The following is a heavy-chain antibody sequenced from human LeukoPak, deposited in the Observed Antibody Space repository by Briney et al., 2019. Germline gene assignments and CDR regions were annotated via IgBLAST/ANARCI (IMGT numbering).Heavy chain of an antibody. CDR1: GGSISSYY. D-gene: IGHD6-13*01. CDR2: IYYSGTT. CDR3: ARGVYIAAAQYGY. V-gene: IGHV4-59*01. J-gene: IGHJ4*02. Sequence: SETLSLTCTVSGGSISSYYWSWIRQPPRKGLEWIGYIYYSGTTNCNPSLKSRVTISVDTSKNQFSLKLSSVTAADTAVYYCARGVYIAAAQYGYWGQGTLVTVSS.